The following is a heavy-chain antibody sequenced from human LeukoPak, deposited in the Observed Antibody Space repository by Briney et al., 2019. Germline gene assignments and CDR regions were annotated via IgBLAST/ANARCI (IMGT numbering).Heavy chain of an antibody. Sequence: GGSLRLSCAASGFTFTTYATNWVRQAPGKGLEWVSGISGSGDNSFYADSVKGRFTISRDNSRNTLYLQMNSLRAEDTAVYYCAKDRGTMVRGVSWDFDYWGQGTLVTVSS. D-gene: IGHD3-10*01. CDR2: ISGSGDNS. CDR1: GFTFTTYA. CDR3: AKDRGTMVRGVSWDFDY. J-gene: IGHJ4*02. V-gene: IGHV3-23*01.